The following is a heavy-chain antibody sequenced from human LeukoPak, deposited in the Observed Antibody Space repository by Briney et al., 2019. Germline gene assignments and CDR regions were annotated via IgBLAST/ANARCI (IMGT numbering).Heavy chain of an antibody. Sequence: PGGSLRLSCVASGLNFNSHTMKWVRQAPGKGLEWVSSISSDSNSIYHADSVKGRFTISRDNAKNSLYLQMNSLRAEDTAVYYCARMEKFYHGSGGFSPPLMDVWGQGTTVTVSS. J-gene: IGHJ6*02. D-gene: IGHD3-10*01. CDR3: ARMEKFYHGSGGFSPPLMDV. CDR1: GLNFNSHT. V-gene: IGHV3-21*01. CDR2: ISSDSNSI.